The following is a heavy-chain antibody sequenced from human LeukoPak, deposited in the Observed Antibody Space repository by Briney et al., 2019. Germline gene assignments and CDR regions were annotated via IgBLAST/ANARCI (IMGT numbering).Heavy chain of an antibody. CDR2: IYYSGST. Sequence: SQTLSLTCTVSGGSISSGDYYWSWIRQPPGKGLEWIGYIYYSGSTYYNPSLKSRVTISVDTSKNQFSLKLSSVTAADTAVYYCARGFYDFWSGHRLINWFDPWGQGTLVTVSS. CDR1: GGSISSGDYY. D-gene: IGHD3-3*01. J-gene: IGHJ5*02. V-gene: IGHV4-30-4*01. CDR3: ARGFYDFWSGHRLINWFDP.